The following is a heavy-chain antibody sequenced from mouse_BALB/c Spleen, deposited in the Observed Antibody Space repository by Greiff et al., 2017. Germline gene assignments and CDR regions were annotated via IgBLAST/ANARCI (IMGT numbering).Heavy chain of an antibody. V-gene: IGHV3-2*02. Sequence: EVQLQESGPGLVKPSQSLSLTCTVTGYSITSDYAWNWIRQFPGNKLEWMGYISYSGSTSYNPSLKSRISITRDTSKNQFFLQLNSVTTEDTATYYCARGRYYGSRHYFDYWGQGTTLTVSS. CDR2: ISYSGST. CDR1: GYSITSDYA. CDR3: ARGRYYGSRHYFDY. J-gene: IGHJ2*01. D-gene: IGHD1-1*01.